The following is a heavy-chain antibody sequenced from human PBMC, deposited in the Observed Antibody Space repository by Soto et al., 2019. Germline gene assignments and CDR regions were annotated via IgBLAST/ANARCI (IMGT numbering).Heavy chain of an antibody. CDR1: GFTVSSYA. CDR3: AKDSVVATTTFDY. J-gene: IGHJ4*02. V-gene: IGHV3-23*01. D-gene: IGHD5-12*01. Sequence: GASVKVSCAASGFTVSSYAMSCVRQAPGKVLEWVSAISGSGGSTYYADSVKGRFTISRDNSKNTLYLQMNSLRAEDTAVYYCAKDSVVATTTFDYWGQGTLVTVSS. CDR2: ISGSGGST.